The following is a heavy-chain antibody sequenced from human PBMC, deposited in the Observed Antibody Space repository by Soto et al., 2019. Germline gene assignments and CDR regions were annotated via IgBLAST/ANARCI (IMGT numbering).Heavy chain of an antibody. CDR1: GGTFSSYA. Sequence: SVKVSCKASGGTFSSYAISWVRQAPGQGLEWMGGIIPIFGTANYAQKFQGRVTITADESTSTAYMELSSLRSEDTAVYYCARDLETTVTTVSGDYWGQGTLVTVSS. D-gene: IGHD4-17*01. V-gene: IGHV1-69*13. CDR2: IIPIFGTA. J-gene: IGHJ4*02. CDR3: ARDLETTVTTVSGDY.